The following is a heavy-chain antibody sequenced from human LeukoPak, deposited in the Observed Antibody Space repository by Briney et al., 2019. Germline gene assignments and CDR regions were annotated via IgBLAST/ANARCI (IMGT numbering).Heavy chain of an antibody. CDR3: AKKYYYATSGYYRLPSAQYIDC. CDR1: GFTFSNYA. Sequence: GGSLRLSCAASGFTFSNYAMIWVRQAPGKGLEWVSAISGSGGSTYYADSVKGRFTISRDNSKNTLYLQMSSLRAEDTAVYYCAKKYYYATSGYYRLPSAQYIDCWGQGTLVTVSS. D-gene: IGHD3-22*01. CDR2: ISGSGGST. J-gene: IGHJ4*02. V-gene: IGHV3-23*01.